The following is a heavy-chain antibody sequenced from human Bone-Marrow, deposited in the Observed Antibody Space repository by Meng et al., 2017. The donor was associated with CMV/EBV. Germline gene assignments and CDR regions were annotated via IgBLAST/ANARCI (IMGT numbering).Heavy chain of an antibody. CDR2: IKQDGSEK. V-gene: IGHV3-7*01. CDR1: GFTFSSYG. Sequence: GGSLRLSCEASGFTFSSYGMSWVRQAPGKGLEWVANIKQDGSEKYYVDSVKGRFTISRDNVKKPLYLQMNSLRGEDTAVYYCARDPSGNYLDGYFDIWGQGTMVTVSS. CDR3: ARDPSGNYLDGYFDI. D-gene: IGHD1-26*01. J-gene: IGHJ3*02.